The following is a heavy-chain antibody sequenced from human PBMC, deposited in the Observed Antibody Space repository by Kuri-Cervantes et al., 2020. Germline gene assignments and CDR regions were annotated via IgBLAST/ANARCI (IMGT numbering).Heavy chain of an antibody. V-gene: IGHV3-21*01. CDR1: GFTFSSYS. D-gene: IGHD6-19*01. J-gene: IGHJ4*02. CDR3: ARDIAVAGYYFDY. CDR2: ISSSSSYI. Sequence: GGSLRLSCAASGFTFSSYSMNWVRQAPGKGLEWVSSISSSSSYIYYADSVKGRFTISRDSAKNSLYLQMNSLRAEDTAVYYCARDIAVAGYYFDYWGQGTLVTVSS.